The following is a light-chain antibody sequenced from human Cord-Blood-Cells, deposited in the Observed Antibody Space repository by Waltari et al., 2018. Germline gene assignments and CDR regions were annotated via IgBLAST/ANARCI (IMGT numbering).Light chain of an antibody. V-gene: IGLV2-8*01. CDR3: SSYAGSNNLV. CDR1: RSDVGGYNY. Sequence: QSALTQPPYASGSPGQSVTISCTGTRSDVGGYNYVSWYQQHPGKAPKLMLYEVSKRPSAVPDRFSGSTSGNTASLTVSGLQAEDEADYYFSSYAGSNNLVFGGGTKLTVL. J-gene: IGLJ2*01. CDR2: EVS.